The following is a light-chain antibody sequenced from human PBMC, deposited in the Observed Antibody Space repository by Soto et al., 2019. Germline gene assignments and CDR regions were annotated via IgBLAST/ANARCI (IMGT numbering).Light chain of an antibody. CDR3: SSYTTIGTWV. CDR2: EVD. CDR1: SSDVGDRNY. V-gene: IGLV2-14*01. J-gene: IGLJ3*02. Sequence: QLVLTQPASVSGSPGQSITISCTGTSSDVGDRNYVSWYQQHPSKAPKLIIFEVDNRPSGVSDRFSGSKSGNTASLTISGLQADDEADYYCSSYTTIGTWVFGGGTKVTVL.